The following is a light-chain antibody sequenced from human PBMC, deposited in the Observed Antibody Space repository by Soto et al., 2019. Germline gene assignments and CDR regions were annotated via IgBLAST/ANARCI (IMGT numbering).Light chain of an antibody. CDR1: RSDIGGYDF. CDR2: EVT. J-gene: IGLJ1*01. V-gene: IGLV2-14*01. CDR3: SSYTTSSTLV. Sequence: QSVLTQPASVSGSPGQSITISCTGTRSDIGGYDFVSWYQQHPGKAPKLLIYEVTHRPSGVSARFSGSKSGNTASLTISGLRTEDEADFYCSSYTTSSTLVFGTGTKVTVL.